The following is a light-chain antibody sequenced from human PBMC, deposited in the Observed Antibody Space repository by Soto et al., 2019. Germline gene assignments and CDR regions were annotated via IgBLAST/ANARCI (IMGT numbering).Light chain of an antibody. CDR1: QAISSY. CDR3: HKYNHAPT. V-gene: IGKV1-27*01. Sequence: DLQLTQSPSSLSASVGDRVTITCRASQAISSYLAWYQQKPGKVPELLIYATSTLQSGAPSRFSGSGSGTDFTLTINSLQPEDVATYYSHKYNHAPTFGGGTKVEIK. CDR2: ATS. J-gene: IGKJ4*01.